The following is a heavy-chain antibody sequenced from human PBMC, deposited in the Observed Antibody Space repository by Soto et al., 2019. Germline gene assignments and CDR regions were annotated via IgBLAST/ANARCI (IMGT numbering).Heavy chain of an antibody. CDR3: AIDRPIAVAGPLDY. Sequence: ASVKVSCKASGYTFTSYGISWVRQAPGQGLEWMGWISAYNGNTNYAQKLQGRVTMTTDTSTSTAYMELRSLRSDDTAVYYCAIDRPIAVAGPLDYWGQGTLVTVSS. CDR1: GYTFTSYG. CDR2: ISAYNGNT. D-gene: IGHD6-19*01. V-gene: IGHV1-18*04. J-gene: IGHJ4*02.